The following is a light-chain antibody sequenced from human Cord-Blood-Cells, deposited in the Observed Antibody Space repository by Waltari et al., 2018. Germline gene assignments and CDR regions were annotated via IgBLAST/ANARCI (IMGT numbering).Light chain of an antibody. CDR3: QAWDSSTGV. V-gene: IGLV3-1*01. CDR2: QDS. Sequence: SYDLTQPPSVSVSPGQTAIITRSGDKLGDKFACWYQQKPGQSPVLVIYQDSKRPSGIPERFSGSNSGNTATLTISGTQAMDEADYYCQAWDSSTGVFGTGTKVTVL. CDR1: KLGDKF. J-gene: IGLJ1*01.